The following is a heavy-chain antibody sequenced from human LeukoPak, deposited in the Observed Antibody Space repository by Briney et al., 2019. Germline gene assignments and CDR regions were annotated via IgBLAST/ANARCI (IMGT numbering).Heavy chain of an antibody. CDR2: IYSGGST. J-gene: IGHJ3*02. D-gene: IGHD4-17*01. CDR1: GFAVSSDY. V-gene: IGHV3-53*01. CDR3: AREDYGLDAFDI. Sequence: PGGSLRLSCAASGFAVSSDYMSWVRQAPGKGLEWVSVIYSGGSTYYADSVKGRFTISRDNSKNTLYLQMNSLRAEDTAVYYCAREDYGLDAFDIWGQGTMVTVSS.